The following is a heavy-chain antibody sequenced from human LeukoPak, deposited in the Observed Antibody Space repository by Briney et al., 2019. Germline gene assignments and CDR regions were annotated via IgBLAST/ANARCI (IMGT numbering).Heavy chain of an antibody. V-gene: IGHV4-39*07. CDR1: SGSISSSRYY. J-gene: IGHJ4*02. CDR2: ISGST. Sequence: SETLSLTCTVSSGSISSSRYYWGWIRQPPGKGLEWIGSISGSTYYTPSLKSRVTISVDTSKNQFSLKLSSVTAADTAVYYCVRHGYTYGSIDYWGQGTLVTVSS. D-gene: IGHD5-18*01. CDR3: VRHGYTYGSIDY.